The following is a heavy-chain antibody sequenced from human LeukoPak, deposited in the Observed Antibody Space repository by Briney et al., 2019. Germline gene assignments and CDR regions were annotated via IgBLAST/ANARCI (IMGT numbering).Heavy chain of an antibody. D-gene: IGHD6-13*01. CDR2: IIPIFGTA. V-gene: IGHV1-69*05. Sequence: GTSVKVSCKASGGTFSSYAISWVRQAPGQGLEWMGGIIPIFGTANYAQKFQGRVTITTDEATSTAYMELSSLRSEDTAVYYCARDTRYSSPTLTEWSQGTLVTAPS. CDR3: ARDTRYSSPTLTE. J-gene: IGHJ4*02. CDR1: GGTFSSYA.